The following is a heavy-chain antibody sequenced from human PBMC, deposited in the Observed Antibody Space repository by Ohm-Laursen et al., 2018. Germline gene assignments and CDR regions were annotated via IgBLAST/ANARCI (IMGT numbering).Heavy chain of an antibody. CDR2: ISWNSGSI. Sequence: SLRLSCAASGFTFDDYAMHWVRQAPGKGLEWVSGISWNSGSIGYADSVKGRFTISRDNAKNSLYLQMNSLRAEDTALYYCAKDYYGDYSSDAFDIWGQGTMVTVSS. D-gene: IGHD4-17*01. CDR1: GFTFDDYA. CDR3: AKDYYGDYSSDAFDI. J-gene: IGHJ3*02. V-gene: IGHV3-9*01.